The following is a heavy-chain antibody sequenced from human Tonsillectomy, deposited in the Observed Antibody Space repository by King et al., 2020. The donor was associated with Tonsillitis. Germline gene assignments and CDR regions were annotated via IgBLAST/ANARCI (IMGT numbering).Heavy chain of an antibody. V-gene: IGHV3-48*04. CDR1: GFTFSTYS. J-gene: IGHJ4*02. D-gene: IGHD4-17*01. CDR3: ARDNKVTTDYYFDY. CDR2: ISRSSSAK. Sequence: VQLVESGGGLVQPGGSLRLSCAASGFTFSTYSMNWVRQAPGKGLEWVSYISRSSSAKYYADSVKGRFTISRDNAKNSLYLQMNSLRAEDTAVYYCARDNKVTTDYYFDYWGQGTLVTVSS.